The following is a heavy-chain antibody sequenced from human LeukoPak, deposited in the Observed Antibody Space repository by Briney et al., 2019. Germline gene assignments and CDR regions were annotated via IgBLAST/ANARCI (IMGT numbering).Heavy chain of an antibody. J-gene: IGHJ4*02. CDR2: SSAHNGNT. CDR1: GYSFTSYG. CDR3: ARAVVYDNVWGSYPTDY. V-gene: IGHV1-18*01. D-gene: IGHD3-16*01. Sequence: ASVKVSCKASGYSFTSYGITWVRQAPGQGLEWMGWSSAHNGNTNYAQKVQGRVTMTTDTSTSTAYMELRSLRFDDTAVYYCARAVVYDNVWGSYPTDYWGQGTLVTVSS.